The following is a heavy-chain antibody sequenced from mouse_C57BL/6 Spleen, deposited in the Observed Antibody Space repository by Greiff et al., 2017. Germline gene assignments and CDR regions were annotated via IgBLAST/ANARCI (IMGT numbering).Heavy chain of an antibody. CDR2: SNPNNGGT. D-gene: IGHD1-1*01. Sequence: EVQLQQSGPELVKPGASVKISCKASGYTFTDYYMNWVKQSHGKSLEWIGDSNPNNGGTSYNQKFKGKATLTVDKSSSTAYMELRSLTSEDSAVYYCARSDYGAWFAYWGQGTLVTVSA. V-gene: IGHV1-26*01. CDR1: GYTFTDYY. CDR3: ARSDYGAWFAY. J-gene: IGHJ3*01.